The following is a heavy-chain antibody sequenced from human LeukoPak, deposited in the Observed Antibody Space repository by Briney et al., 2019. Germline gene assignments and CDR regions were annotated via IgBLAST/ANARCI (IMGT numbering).Heavy chain of an antibody. Sequence: ASVKVSCKASGYTFTSYGISWVRQAPGQGLEWMGWISGYNGNTNYAQKVQGRVTMTTDTSTTTAYMELRSLRSDDTAVYYCASVKVAMTPVGYYYYMDVWGKGTTVTVSS. CDR1: GYTFTSYG. CDR3: ASVKVAMTPVGYYYYMDV. CDR2: ISGYNGNT. D-gene: IGHD5-12*01. V-gene: IGHV1-18*01. J-gene: IGHJ6*03.